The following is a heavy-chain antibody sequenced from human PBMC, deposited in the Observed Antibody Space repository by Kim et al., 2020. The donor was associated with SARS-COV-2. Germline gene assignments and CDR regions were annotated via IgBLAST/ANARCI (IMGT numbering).Heavy chain of an antibody. V-gene: IGHV4-34*01. D-gene: IGHD3-10*01. CDR3: ARSDAPPLRATMVRGVIIKPYGMDV. J-gene: IGHJ6*02. CDR2: INHSGST. Sequence: SETLSLTCAVYGGSFSGYYWSWIRQPPGKGLEWIGEINHSGSTNYNPSLKSRVTISVDTSKNQFSLKLSSVTAADTAVYYCARSDAPPLRATMVRGVIIKPYGMDVWGQGTTVTVSS. CDR1: GGSFSGYY.